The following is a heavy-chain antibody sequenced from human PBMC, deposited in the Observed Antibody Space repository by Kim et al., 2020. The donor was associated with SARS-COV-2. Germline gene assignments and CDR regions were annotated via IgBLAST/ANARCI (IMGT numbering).Heavy chain of an antibody. CDR3: ATDPFGGKAAAKY. V-gene: IGHV1-24*01. Sequence: ASVKVSCKVSGYTLTELSMHWVRQAPGKGLEWMGGFDPEDGETIYAQKFQGGVTMTEDTSTDTAYMELSSLRSEDTAVYYCATDPFGGKAAAKYWGQGTLVTVSS. CDR2: FDPEDGET. CDR1: GYTLTELS. D-gene: IGHD3-3*01. J-gene: IGHJ4*02.